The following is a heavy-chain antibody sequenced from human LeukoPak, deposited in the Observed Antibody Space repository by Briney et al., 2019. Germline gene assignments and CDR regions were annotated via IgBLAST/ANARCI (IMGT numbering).Heavy chain of an antibody. J-gene: IGHJ4*02. CDR3: ATYSAAGRTYYFDY. CDR1: GYTFTSYY. Sequence: ASVKVSCKASGYTFTSYYMHWVRQAPGQGLEWMGWISPYNGNTNYAQKLQGRVTMTRDTSTSTAYMELRSLRSDDTAVYYFATYSAAGRTYYFDYWGQGALVTVSS. D-gene: IGHD6-13*01. CDR2: ISPYNGNT. V-gene: IGHV1-18*04.